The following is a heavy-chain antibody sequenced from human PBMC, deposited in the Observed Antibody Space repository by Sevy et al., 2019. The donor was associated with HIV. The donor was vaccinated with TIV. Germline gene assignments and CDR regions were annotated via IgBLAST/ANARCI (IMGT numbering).Heavy chain of an antibody. D-gene: IGHD2-15*01. CDR3: ARNPGYCSGGTCYWYFDL. CDR2: ISGSGGST. Sequence: GGSLILSCAASGFTFSNYAMSWVRHAPGKGLEWVSGISGSGGSTYYADSVKGRFTISRDNSKNTLYLQMSSLRAEDTAVYYCARNPGYCSGGTCYWYFDLWGRGTLVTVSS. J-gene: IGHJ2*01. CDR1: GFTFSNYA. V-gene: IGHV3-23*01.